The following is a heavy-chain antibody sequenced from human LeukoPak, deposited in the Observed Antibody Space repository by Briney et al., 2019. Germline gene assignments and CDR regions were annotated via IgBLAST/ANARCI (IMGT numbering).Heavy chain of an antibody. Sequence: SETLSLTCTVSGGSISSSGYYWGWIRQPPGKGLEWIGNIYYSGSTYYNPSLKSRVTISVDTSNNQFSLRLSSLTAADTAVYYCARARRWGYYGSGVGYYFDYWGQGTLVTVSS. CDR3: ARARRWGYYGSGVGYYFDY. CDR1: GGSISSSGYY. V-gene: IGHV4-39*07. CDR2: IYYSGST. J-gene: IGHJ4*02. D-gene: IGHD3-10*01.